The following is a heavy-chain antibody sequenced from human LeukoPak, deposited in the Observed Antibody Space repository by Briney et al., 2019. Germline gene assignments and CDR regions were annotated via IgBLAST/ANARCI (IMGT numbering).Heavy chain of an antibody. CDR1: GFTFSSSF. J-gene: IGHJ4*02. CDR3: VRDGVDYSFEY. V-gene: IGHV3-53*01. D-gene: IGHD4-11*01. CDR2: IYSGGST. Sequence: GGSLRLSCAASGFTFSSSFMSWVRQAPGKGLEWVSVIYSGGSTYYTDSVKGRFTISRDNSKNTLSLQMNSLRPDDTAVYYCVRDGVDYSFEYWGQGTLVTVSS.